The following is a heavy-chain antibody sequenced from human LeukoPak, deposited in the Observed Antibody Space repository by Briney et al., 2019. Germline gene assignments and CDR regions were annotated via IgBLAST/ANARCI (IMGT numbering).Heavy chain of an antibody. J-gene: IGHJ4*02. CDR3: AREASHCSSTSCLYYFDY. V-gene: IGHV4-61*02. CDR1: GGSISSGSYY. D-gene: IGHD2-2*01. CDR2: IYTSGST. Sequence: SETLSLTCTVSGGSISSGSYYWSWIRQPAGKGLEWIGRIYTSGSTNYNPSLKSRVTISVDTSKNQFSLKLSSVTAADTAVYYCAREASHCSSTSCLYYFDYWGQGTLVTVSS.